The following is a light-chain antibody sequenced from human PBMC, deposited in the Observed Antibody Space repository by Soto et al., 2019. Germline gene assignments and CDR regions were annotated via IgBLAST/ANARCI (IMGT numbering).Light chain of an antibody. CDR2: KAA. V-gene: IGKV1-5*03. J-gene: IGKJ4*01. Sequence: DIQMTQSPSTLSASVGDRVTITCRASQSISSWLAWYQQKPGKAPKLLIYKAASLESGVPSRYSGSGSGTEFTLTISSLQPDDFATYYCQQYNSYLLTFGGGTKVEIK. CDR3: QQYNSYLLT. CDR1: QSISSW.